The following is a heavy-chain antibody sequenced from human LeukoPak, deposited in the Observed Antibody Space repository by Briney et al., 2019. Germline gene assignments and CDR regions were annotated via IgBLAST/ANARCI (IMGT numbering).Heavy chain of an antibody. V-gene: IGHV3-15*01. J-gene: IGHJ5*02. Sequence: GGSLRPSCAASGFTFSNAWMSWVRQAPGKGLEWVGRIKSITGGGTTDYAAPVKGRFTISRDDSKNTLYLQMNSLKTEDTAVYYCTTDRGMGPKRIVVVVAATPNWFDPWGQGTLVTVSS. CDR3: TTDRGMGPKRIVVVVAATPNWFDP. CDR2: IKSITGGGTT. CDR1: GFTFSNAW. D-gene: IGHD2-15*01.